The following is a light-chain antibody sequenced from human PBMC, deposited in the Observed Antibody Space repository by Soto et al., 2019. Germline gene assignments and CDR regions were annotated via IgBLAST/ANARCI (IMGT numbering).Light chain of an antibody. CDR1: SSNIGNNY. Sequence: QSVLTQPPSVSAAPGQEVTISCSGSSSNIGNNYVSWYQQLPGTAPKLLIYENNKRPSGIPDRFSGSKSGTSATLGITVLQTGDEADYYCGTWDSSLSAGVFGTGTKVTVL. V-gene: IGLV1-51*02. CDR2: ENN. J-gene: IGLJ1*01. CDR3: GTWDSSLSAGV.